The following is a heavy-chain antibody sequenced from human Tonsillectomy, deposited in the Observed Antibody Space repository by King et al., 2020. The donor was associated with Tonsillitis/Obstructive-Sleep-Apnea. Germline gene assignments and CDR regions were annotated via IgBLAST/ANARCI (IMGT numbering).Heavy chain of an antibody. CDR2: INHSGST. V-gene: IGHV4-34*01. D-gene: IGHD2-15*01. Sequence: VQLQQWGAGLLKPSETLSLTCAVYGDSFSGYYWSWIRQPPGKGLEWIGEINHSGSTSYNPSLKSRVTISVDTSKNQFSVKLSSVTAADTAVYYCAKKGRPRAIVVAAAIYNWFDPWGQGTPVTVSS. CDR1: GDSFSGYY. CDR3: AKKGRPRAIVVAAAIYNWFDP. J-gene: IGHJ5*02.